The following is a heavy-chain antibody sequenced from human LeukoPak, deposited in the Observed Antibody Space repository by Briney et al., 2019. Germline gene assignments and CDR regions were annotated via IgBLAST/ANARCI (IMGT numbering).Heavy chain of an antibody. CDR3: AATEDSSSWYTYYYYGMDV. J-gene: IGHJ6*02. Sequence: ASVKVSCKASGYTFTSYYMHWVRQAPGQGLEWMGWISAYNGNTNYAQKLQGRVTMTTDTSTSTAYMELRSLRSDDTAVYYCAATEDSSSWYTYYYYGMDVWGQGTTVTVSS. D-gene: IGHD6-13*01. V-gene: IGHV1-18*04. CDR1: GYTFTSYY. CDR2: ISAYNGNT.